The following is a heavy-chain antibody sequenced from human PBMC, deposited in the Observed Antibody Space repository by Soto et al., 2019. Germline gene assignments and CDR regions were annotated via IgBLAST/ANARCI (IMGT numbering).Heavy chain of an antibody. CDR3: AKEGRFLEWLFDPPRYFDY. J-gene: IGHJ4*02. CDR1: GFTFSSYA. V-gene: IGHV3-23*01. Sequence: GGSLRLSCAASGFTFSSYAMSWVRQAPGKGLEWVSAISGSGSSTYYADSVKGRFTISRDNSKNTLYLQMNSLRAEDTAVYYCAKEGRFLEWLFDPPRYFDYWGQGTLVTVSS. D-gene: IGHD3-3*01. CDR2: ISGSGSST.